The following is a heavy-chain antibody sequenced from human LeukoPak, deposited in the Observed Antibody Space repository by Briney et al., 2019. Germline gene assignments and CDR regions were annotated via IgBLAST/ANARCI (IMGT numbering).Heavy chain of an antibody. CDR3: ARVVYDSSGYADFDY. CDR1: GGSISSYY. J-gene: IGHJ4*02. V-gene: IGHV4-59*01. Sequence: PSETLSLTCTVSGGSISSYYWSWIRQPPGKGLEYIGYIYYIGSTNYNPSLKSRVTISVDTSKNQFSLRLSSVTAADTAVYYCARVVYDSSGYADFDYWGQGTLVTVSS. D-gene: IGHD3-22*01. CDR2: IYYIGST.